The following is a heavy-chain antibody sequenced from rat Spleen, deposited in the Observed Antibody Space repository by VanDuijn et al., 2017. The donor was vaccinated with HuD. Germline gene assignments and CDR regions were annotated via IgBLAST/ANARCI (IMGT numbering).Heavy chain of an antibody. J-gene: IGHJ2*01. V-gene: IGHV5-31*01. CDR3: ARHPDYSNYFDY. CDR2: ITNTGGSI. D-gene: IGHD1-1*01. CDR1: GFTFNNYW. Sequence: EVQLVESGGGLVQPGRSLKLSCVASGFTFNNYWMSWIRQAPGKGLEWVASITNTGGSIYYPDSVKGRFTISRDNAKSSLYLQMSKLGSEDTAIYYCARHPDYSNYFDYWGQGVMVTVSS.